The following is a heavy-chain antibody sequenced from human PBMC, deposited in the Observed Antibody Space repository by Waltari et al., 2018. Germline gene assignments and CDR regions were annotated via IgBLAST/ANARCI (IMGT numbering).Heavy chain of an antibody. Sequence: VQLVESGGGLVKPGGSLRLSCAASGFTFSSYGLHLVRPAPGKGLEWVAVISYDGSNKYYADSVKGRFTISRDNSKNTLYLQMNSLRAEDTAVYYCAKDLGITIFGFDYWGQGTLVTVSS. CDR1: GFTFSSYG. V-gene: IGHV3-30*18. CDR3: AKDLGITIFGFDY. CDR2: ISYDGSNK. J-gene: IGHJ4*02. D-gene: IGHD3-3*01.